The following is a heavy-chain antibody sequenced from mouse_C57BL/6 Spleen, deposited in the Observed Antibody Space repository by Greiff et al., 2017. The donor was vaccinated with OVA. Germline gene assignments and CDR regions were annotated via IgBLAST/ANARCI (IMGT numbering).Heavy chain of an antibody. CDR3: ARSAYYSNYDDAMDY. CDR1: GYTFTSYW. V-gene: IGHV1-64*01. CDR2: IHPNSGST. Sequence: QVQLQQPGAELVKPGASVKLSCKASGYTFTSYWMHWVKQRPGQGLEWIGMIHPNSGSTNYNEKFKSKATLTVDKSSSTAYMQLSSLTSEDSAVYYCARSAYYSNYDDAMDYWGQGTSVTVSS. J-gene: IGHJ4*01. D-gene: IGHD2-5*01.